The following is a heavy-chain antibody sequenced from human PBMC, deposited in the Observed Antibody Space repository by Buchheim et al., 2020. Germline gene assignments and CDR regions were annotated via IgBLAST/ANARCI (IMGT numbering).Heavy chain of an antibody. J-gene: IGHJ4*02. V-gene: IGHV3-7*01. CDR1: GFTFSNYW. D-gene: IGHD3-16*02. Sequence: EVQLVESGGGLVQPGGSLRLSCAASGFTFSNYWMSWVRQAPGKGLEWVASITQDGSEKYYVDSVKGRFTISRDNAKNTLFLQMNSLRAEDTAVYYCARVLREYDNVWGIYRSYYFDYWGQGTL. CDR3: ARVLREYDNVWGIYRSYYFDY. CDR2: ITQDGSEK.